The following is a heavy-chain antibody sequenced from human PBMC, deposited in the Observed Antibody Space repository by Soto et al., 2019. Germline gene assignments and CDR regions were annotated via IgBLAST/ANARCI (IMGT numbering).Heavy chain of an antibody. CDR3: ARGVGDYEPTTRDAFDI. V-gene: IGHV3-21*01. J-gene: IGHJ3*02. Sequence: KPGGSLRLSCAASGFTFSSYSMNWVRQAPGKGLEWVSSISSSSSYIYYADSVKGRFTISRDNAKNSLYLQMNSLRAEDTAVYYCARGVGDYEPTTRDAFDIWGQGTMVTVSS. CDR1: GFTFSSYS. CDR2: ISSSSSYI. D-gene: IGHD4-17*01.